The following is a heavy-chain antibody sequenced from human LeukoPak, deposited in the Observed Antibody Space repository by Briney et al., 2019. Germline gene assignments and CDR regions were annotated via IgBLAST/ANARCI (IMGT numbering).Heavy chain of an antibody. CDR2: ISGSGGST. Sequence: GGSLRLSCAASGFTFSSYAMSWVRQAPGKGLEWVSAISGSGGSTYYADSVKGRFTISGDNSKNTLYLQMNSLRAEDTAVYYCAKDRKQWFRELVLFDYWGQGTLVTVSS. CDR1: GFTFSSYA. J-gene: IGHJ4*02. D-gene: IGHD3-10*01. CDR3: AKDRKQWFRELVLFDY. V-gene: IGHV3-23*01.